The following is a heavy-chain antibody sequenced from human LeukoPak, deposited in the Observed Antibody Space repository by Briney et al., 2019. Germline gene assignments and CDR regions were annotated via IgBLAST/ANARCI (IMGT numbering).Heavy chain of an antibody. J-gene: IGHJ4*02. CDR2: IYNSGYN. CDR1: GDSITSSAYY. Sequence: SETLSLTCTVSGDSITSSAYYWGWIRQPPGKGLEWIGSIYNSGYNYYNPSLKSRVTIPVDTSKNQFSLKLSSVTAADTAVYYCARPYANWGQGILVTVSS. V-gene: IGHV4-39*01. CDR3: ARPYAN.